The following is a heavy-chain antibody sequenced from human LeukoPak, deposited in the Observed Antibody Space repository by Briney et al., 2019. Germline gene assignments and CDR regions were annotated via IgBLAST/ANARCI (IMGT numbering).Heavy chain of an antibody. V-gene: IGHV4-59*01. D-gene: IGHD5-12*01. CDR2: IYYSGST. CDR3: ARGFDSKSTYFDY. CDR1: GGSISSYY. Sequence: SETLSLTYTVSGGSISSYYWNWIRQPPGKGLEWIGYIYYSGSTKYNPSLKSRVTISVDTSKNQFSLKLRSVTAADTAVYYCARGFDSKSTYFDYWGQGTLVTVSS. J-gene: IGHJ4*02.